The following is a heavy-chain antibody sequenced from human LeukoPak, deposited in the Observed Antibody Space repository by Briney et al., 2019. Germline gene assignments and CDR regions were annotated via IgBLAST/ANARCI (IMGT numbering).Heavy chain of an antibody. CDR3: AHLYFYNSGGYSRALDY. CDR1: GFSLTTNGVG. V-gene: IGHV2-5*02. J-gene: IGHJ4*02. Sequence: SGPTLLNPTPALTLTFTCSGFSLTTNGVGVGWIRQPPGKALEGLALIYWDDEKRYSPSLRTRLTITKDTSKSQVVLTLTTMDPVDTATYYCAHLYFYNSGGYSRALDYWGQGTLVTVSS. CDR2: IYWDDEK. D-gene: IGHD3-22*01.